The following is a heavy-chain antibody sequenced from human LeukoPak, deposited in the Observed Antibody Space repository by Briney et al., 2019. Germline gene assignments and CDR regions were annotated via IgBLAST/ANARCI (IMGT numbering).Heavy chain of an antibody. V-gene: IGHV3-21*06. Sequence: PGGSLRLSCAASGFTFSSYTMNWVRQAPGKGLEWVSFISSMSSHIYYADSVKGRFTISRDNAKNSLYLQMNSLRAEDTAVYYCARDQGLDDILTALMSSYGMDVWGQGTAVTVSS. CDR1: GFTFSSYT. CDR2: ISSMSSHI. CDR3: ARDQGLDDILTALMSSYGMDV. D-gene: IGHD3-9*01. J-gene: IGHJ6*02.